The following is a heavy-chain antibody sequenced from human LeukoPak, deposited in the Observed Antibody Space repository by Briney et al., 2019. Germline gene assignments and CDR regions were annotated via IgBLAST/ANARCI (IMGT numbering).Heavy chain of an antibody. D-gene: IGHD3-10*01. CDR2: IFYSGST. J-gene: IGHJ4*02. V-gene: IGHV4-39*07. Sequence: SETLSLACTVSGGSISTSNYYWGWIRQPPGKGLEWIGNIFYSGSTYYSPSLRSRVTISLDTSRNQFSLKLSSVTAADTAVYYCARLGPGSSLWFGDLSGFDYWGQGTLVTVSS. CDR1: GGSISTSNYY. CDR3: ARLGPGSSLWFGDLSGFDY.